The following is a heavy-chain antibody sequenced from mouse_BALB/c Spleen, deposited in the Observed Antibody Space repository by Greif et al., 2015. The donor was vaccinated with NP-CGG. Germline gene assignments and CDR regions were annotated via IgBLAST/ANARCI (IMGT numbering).Heavy chain of an antibody. CDR1: GYTFTSYW. CDR3: ARDGSLFAY. Sequence: VQLQHSGAELAKPGASVKMSCKASGYTFTSYWMHWVKQRPGQGLEWIGYINPSTGYTEYNQKFKDKATLTADKSSSTAYMQLSSLTSEDSAVYYCARDGSLFAYWGQGTLVTVSA. CDR2: INPSTGYT. J-gene: IGHJ3*01. V-gene: IGHV1-7*01. D-gene: IGHD1-1*02.